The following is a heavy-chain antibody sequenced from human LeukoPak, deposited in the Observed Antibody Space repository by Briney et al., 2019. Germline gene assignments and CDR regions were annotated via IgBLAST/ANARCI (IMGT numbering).Heavy chain of an antibody. CDR3: ARGYSSPNWFDP. CDR2: INSDGSST. CDR1: GFTFSSYW. V-gene: IGHV3-74*01. D-gene: IGHD6-19*01. J-gene: IGHJ5*02. Sequence: GGSLRLSCAASGFTFSSYWMHWVRQAPGKGLVWVSRINSDGSSTRYADSVKGRFTISRDNAKNTLYLQMNSLSAEDTAVYYCARGYSSPNWFDPWGQGTLVTVSS.